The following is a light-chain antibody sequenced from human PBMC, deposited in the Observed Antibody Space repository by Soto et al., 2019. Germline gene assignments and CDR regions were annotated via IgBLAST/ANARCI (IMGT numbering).Light chain of an antibody. V-gene: IGLV2-14*01. CDR3: SSYRSGGTFV. J-gene: IGLJ1*01. Sequence: QSALTQPASVSGSPGQSIAISCTGTSIDVGCYNYFSWHQQHPGKAPKVLISVVSNRPSGVSNRFSGSKSGNTASLTISGLQAEDEADYYCSSYRSGGTFVFGSGTKVTVL. CDR1: SIDVGCYNY. CDR2: VVS.